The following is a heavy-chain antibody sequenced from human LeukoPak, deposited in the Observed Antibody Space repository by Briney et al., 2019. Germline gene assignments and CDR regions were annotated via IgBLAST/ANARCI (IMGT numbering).Heavy chain of an antibody. V-gene: IGHV3-7*01. CDR2: IKQDGSEK. Sequence: PGGSLRLSCAASGFTFSSYWMSWVRQAPGKGLEWVANIKQDGSEKYYVDSVKGRFTISRDNAKNSLYLQMNSLRAEDTAVYYCARDLRPNYGDLFDHWGQGTLVTVSS. CDR1: GFTFSSYW. J-gene: IGHJ4*02. CDR3: ARDLRPNYGDLFDH. D-gene: IGHD4-17*01.